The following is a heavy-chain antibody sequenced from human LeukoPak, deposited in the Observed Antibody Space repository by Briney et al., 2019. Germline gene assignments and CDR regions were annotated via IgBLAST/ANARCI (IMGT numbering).Heavy chain of an antibody. J-gene: IGHJ4*02. CDR2: IYYSGST. Sequence: PSETLSLTCTVSGGSISSYYWSWIRQPPGKGLEWIANIYYSGSTNHSPSLRSRVTISVDTSKNQFSLELTSVTAADTAVYYCARGVWSSGWSAYYFDYWGQGTLVTVSS. D-gene: IGHD6-19*01. V-gene: IGHV4-59*01. CDR1: GGSISSYY. CDR3: ARGVWSSGWSAYYFDY.